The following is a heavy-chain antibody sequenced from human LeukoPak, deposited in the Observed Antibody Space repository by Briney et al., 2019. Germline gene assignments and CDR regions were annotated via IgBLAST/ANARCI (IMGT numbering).Heavy chain of an antibody. V-gene: IGHV1-2*02. CDR3: ARENVLLWFGELWNDY. J-gene: IGHJ4*02. D-gene: IGHD3-10*01. Sequence: ASVKVSCKASGYTFTGYYMHWVRQAPRQGLEWMGWINPNSGGTNYAQKFQGRVTMTRDTSISTAYMELSRLRSDDTAVYYCARENVLLWFGELWNDYWGQGTLVTASS. CDR1: GYTFTGYY. CDR2: INPNSGGT.